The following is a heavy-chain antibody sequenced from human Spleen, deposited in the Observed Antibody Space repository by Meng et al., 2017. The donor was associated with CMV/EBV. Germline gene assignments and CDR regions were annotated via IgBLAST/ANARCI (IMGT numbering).Heavy chain of an antibody. V-gene: IGHV1-18*04. CDR1: GYTFADYY. D-gene: IGHD2-2*01. CDR2: ISVYYSST. J-gene: IGHJ6*02. Sequence: ASVKVSCKASGYTFADYYIHWVRQAPGQGLEWMGWISVYYSSTNYAQNLQGRVTMSTDTSTSTAYLELRSLRSDDTAVYYCAIWDCSSTACYGYYYYGMDVWGQGTTVTVSS. CDR3: AIWDCSSTACYGYYYYGMDV.